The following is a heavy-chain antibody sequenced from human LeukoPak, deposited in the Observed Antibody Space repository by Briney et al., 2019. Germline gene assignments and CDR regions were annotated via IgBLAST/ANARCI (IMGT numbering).Heavy chain of an antibody. CDR1: GFTFSGYG. J-gene: IGHJ4*02. D-gene: IGHD1-20*01. CDR2: ISRSGDSA. CDR3: AKDRGSGYNWNDVLDY. Sequence: GGSLRLSCAASGFTFSGYGMNWVRQAPGKGLEWVSGISRSGDSANFADSVKGRFTISRDTSKNTLYLQMNSLRAEDTAVYYCAKDRGSGYNWNDVLDYWGQGTLVTVSS. V-gene: IGHV3-23*01.